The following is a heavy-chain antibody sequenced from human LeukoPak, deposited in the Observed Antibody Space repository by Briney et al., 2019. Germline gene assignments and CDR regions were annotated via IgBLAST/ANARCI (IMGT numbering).Heavy chain of an antibody. J-gene: IGHJ4*02. D-gene: IGHD6-6*01. CDR2: ISSSSTYI. V-gene: IGHV3-21*06. CDR1: GFTFSSYS. Sequence: GGSLRLSCAASGFTFSSYSMNWVRQAPGKGLEWVSSISSSSTYIYYADSVKGRFTISRDNVKNSLYLQINSLRVEDTSVYYCARGGAARPDYWGQGTLVTVSS. CDR3: ARGGAARPDY.